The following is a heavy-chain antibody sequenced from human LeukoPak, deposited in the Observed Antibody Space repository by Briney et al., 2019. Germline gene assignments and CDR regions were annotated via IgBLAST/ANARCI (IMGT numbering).Heavy chain of an antibody. V-gene: IGHV3-21*01. CDR1: GFTFSSSS. J-gene: IGHJ4*02. CDR3: ASLLYGYSYGPFHH. CDR2: ISSGSSYI. D-gene: IGHD5-18*01. Sequence: GGSLRLSCAASGFTFSSSSMNWVRQAPGKGLEWVSSISSGSSYIYYADPLKGRFTVSRDNAKNSLYLQMDSLRAEDTAIYYCASLLYGYSYGPFHHWGQGTLVTVSS.